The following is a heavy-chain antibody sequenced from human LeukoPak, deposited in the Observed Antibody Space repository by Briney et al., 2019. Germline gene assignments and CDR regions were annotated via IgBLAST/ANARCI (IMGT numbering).Heavy chain of an antibody. D-gene: IGHD1-26*01. Sequence: SETLSLTCTVSGYSISSGYYWGWIRQPPGKGLEWIGSIYHSGTTYYNPSLKSRVTISLDTSKNQFSLRLSSVTAADTAVYYCARGGSYLSAFDIWGQGTMVTVSS. J-gene: IGHJ3*02. CDR1: GYSISSGYY. CDR2: IYHSGTT. V-gene: IGHV4-38-2*02. CDR3: ARGGSYLSAFDI.